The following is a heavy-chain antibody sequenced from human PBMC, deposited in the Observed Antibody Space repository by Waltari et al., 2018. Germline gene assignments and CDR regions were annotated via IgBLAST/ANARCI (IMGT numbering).Heavy chain of an antibody. V-gene: IGHV4-59*01. D-gene: IGHD1-1*01. Sequence: QVQLQESGPGLVKPSETLSLTCTVSGGSISSYYCSWIRQPPGKGLEWIGYIYYSGSTNYNPSLKSRVTISVDTSKNQFSLKLSSVTAANTAVYYCAARGTDYYYYMDVWGKGTTVTVSS. CDR3: AARGTDYYYYMDV. CDR2: IYYSGST. J-gene: IGHJ6*03. CDR1: GGSISSYY.